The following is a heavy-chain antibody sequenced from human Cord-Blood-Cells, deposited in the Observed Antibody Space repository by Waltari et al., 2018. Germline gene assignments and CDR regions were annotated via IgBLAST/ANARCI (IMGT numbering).Heavy chain of an antibody. Sequence: EVQLVESGGGLIQPGGSLRLSCAASGFTVSSNYMSWVRQAPGQGLGWVSVFYNGGSTYYADSVEGRFTISRDNSKNTLYLQMNSLRAEDTAGYYCARGFCSSTSCYAFDIWGQGTMVTVSS. V-gene: IGHV3-53*01. CDR3: ARGFCSSTSCYAFDI. J-gene: IGHJ3*02. D-gene: IGHD2-2*01. CDR2: FYNGGST. CDR1: GFTVSSNY.